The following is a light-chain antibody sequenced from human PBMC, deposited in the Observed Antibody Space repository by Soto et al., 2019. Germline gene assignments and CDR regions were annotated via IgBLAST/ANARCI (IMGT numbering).Light chain of an antibody. CDR3: QQYYSAPQN. CDR2: WAS. J-gene: IGKJ1*01. Sequence: DIVMTQSPDSLAVSLGERATINCKSSQSILYSPNNKNYLAWYQQKPAQPPKLLFHWASTPESGVPDRFSGSGSGTDFTLTISSLQAEDLAVYYCQQYYSAPQNFGQGTKVELK. CDR1: QSILYSPNNKNY. V-gene: IGKV4-1*01.